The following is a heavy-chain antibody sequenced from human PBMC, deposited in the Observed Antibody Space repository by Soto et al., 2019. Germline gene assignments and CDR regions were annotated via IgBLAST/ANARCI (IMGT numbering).Heavy chain of an antibody. V-gene: IGHV4-34*01. CDR3: ARGAGSGWDYYYYGMDV. Sequence: SETLSLTCAVYGGSFSGYYWTWIRQPPGTGLEWIGEINHSGSTNYNPSLKSRVTISVDTSKNQFSLKLTSVTAAETAVYYCARGAGSGWDYYYYGMDVWGQGTTVTSP. J-gene: IGHJ6*02. CDR2: INHSGST. D-gene: IGHD6-19*01. CDR1: GGSFSGYY.